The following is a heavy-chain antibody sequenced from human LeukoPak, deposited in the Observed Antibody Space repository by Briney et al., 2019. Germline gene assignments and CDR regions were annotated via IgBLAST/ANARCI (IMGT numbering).Heavy chain of an antibody. V-gene: IGHV4-39*01. D-gene: IGHD2-15*01. CDR3: ASLREGGVAHWFDP. J-gene: IGHJ5*02. Sequence: PSETLSLTCTVSGGSISSSYYYWGWIRQPPGKGLEWIGSIYYSGSTYYNPSLKSRVTISVDTSKNQFSLKLRSVTAADTAVYYCASLREGGVAHWFDPWGQGTLVTVSS. CDR2: IYYSGST. CDR1: GGSISSSYYY.